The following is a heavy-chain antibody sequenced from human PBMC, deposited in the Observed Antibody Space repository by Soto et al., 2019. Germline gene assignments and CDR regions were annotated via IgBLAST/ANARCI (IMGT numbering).Heavy chain of an antibody. CDR3: ARVYFESSAYRLVVY. Sequence: GGYLRLSCVASGFTFSHYDMNWVRQAPGKGLEWVAYISDSGSTVKYVDSLKGRFTISRDNAKNSLFLQLSSLGAEDTATYYCARVYFESSAYRLVVYWGPGTQVTVS. D-gene: IGHD3-22*01. V-gene: IGHV3-48*03. CDR1: GFTFSHYD. J-gene: IGHJ4*02. CDR2: ISDSGSTV.